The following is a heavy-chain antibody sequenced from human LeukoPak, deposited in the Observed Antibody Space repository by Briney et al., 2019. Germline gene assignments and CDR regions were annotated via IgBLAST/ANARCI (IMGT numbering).Heavy chain of an antibody. V-gene: IGHV3-7*05. Sequence: GGSLRLSCAASGFTLRMYYMGWVRQAPGKGLEWVANINQDGSEKYYVDFVKGRFTISRDNAKNALYLQINSLRAEDTAVYYCARITYYYDSSGYYLDYWGQGTLVTVSS. J-gene: IGHJ4*02. CDR2: INQDGSEK. CDR1: GFTLRMYY. D-gene: IGHD3-22*01. CDR3: ARITYYYDSSGYYLDY.